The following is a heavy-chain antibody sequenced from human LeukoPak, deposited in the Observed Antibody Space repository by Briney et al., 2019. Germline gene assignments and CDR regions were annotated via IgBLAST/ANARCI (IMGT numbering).Heavy chain of an antibody. Sequence: PGGSLRLSCAASGFTFSSYGMHWVRQAPGKGLEWVAVISYDGSNKYYADSVKGRFTISRDNSKNTLYLQMNSLRAEDTAVYYCAKDLGHITMIADAKGDAFDIWGQGTMVTVSS. CDR3: AKDLGHITMIADAKGDAFDI. D-gene: IGHD3-22*01. CDR1: GFTFSSYG. V-gene: IGHV3-30*18. J-gene: IGHJ3*02. CDR2: ISYDGSNK.